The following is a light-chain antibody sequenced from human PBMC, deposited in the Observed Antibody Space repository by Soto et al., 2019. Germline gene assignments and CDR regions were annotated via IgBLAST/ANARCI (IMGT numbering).Light chain of an antibody. CDR3: QQYDSFSLT. Sequence: DIQMTQSPSTLSASVGDRVTITCRASQSISGLLAWYQQKPGRAPKLLIYDASNLETGVPSRFSGSGSGTEFTLTISSLQPDDFATYYCQQYDSFSLTFGGGTTVEIK. CDR1: QSISGL. CDR2: DAS. J-gene: IGKJ4*01. V-gene: IGKV1-5*01.